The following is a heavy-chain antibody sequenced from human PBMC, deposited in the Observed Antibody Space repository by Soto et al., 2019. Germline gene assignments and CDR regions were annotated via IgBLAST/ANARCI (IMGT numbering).Heavy chain of an antibody. Sequence: PGGSLRLSCAASGFTFSTDGMHWVRQAPGKGLEWVAAMGNDGITTFYADSVKGRFTISRDNSKNTLFLQMNSLRADDTAVYYCAKEFQGELHALDIWGQGTMVTVSS. CDR3: AKEFQGELHALDI. CDR1: GFTFSTDG. J-gene: IGHJ3*02. D-gene: IGHD1-26*01. V-gene: IGHV3-30*02. CDR2: MGNDGITT.